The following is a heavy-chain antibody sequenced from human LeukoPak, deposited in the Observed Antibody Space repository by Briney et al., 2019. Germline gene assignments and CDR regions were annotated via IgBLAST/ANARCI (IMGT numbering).Heavy chain of an antibody. CDR2: IYTSGST. D-gene: IGHD3-10*01. V-gene: IGHV4-61*02. CDR1: GGSFSSGSYY. J-gene: IGHJ4*02. CDR3: AREVGFGTLYYFDY. Sequence: SETLSLTCTVSGGSFSSGSYYWSWIRQPAGKGLEWIGRIYTSGSTNYNPSLKSRVTMSVDTSKNQFSLKLSSVTAADTAVYYCAREVGFGTLYYFDYWGQGTLVTVSS.